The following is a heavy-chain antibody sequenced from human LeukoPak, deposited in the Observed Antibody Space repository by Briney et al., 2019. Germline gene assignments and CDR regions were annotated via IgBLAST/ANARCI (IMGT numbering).Heavy chain of an antibody. D-gene: IGHD1-26*01. J-gene: IGHJ3*02. CDR1: GGSISSSSYY. Sequence: SETLSLTCTVSGGSISSSSYYWGWNRQPPGKGLEWIGSIYYSGSTYYNPSLKGRVTISVDTSKNQFSLKLSSVTAADTAVYYCARLGAGGAFDIWGQGTMVTVSS. CDR3: ARLGAGGAFDI. V-gene: IGHV4-39*01. CDR2: IYYSGST.